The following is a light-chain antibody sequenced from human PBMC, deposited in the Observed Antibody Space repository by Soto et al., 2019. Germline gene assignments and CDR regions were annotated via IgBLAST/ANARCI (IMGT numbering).Light chain of an antibody. CDR2: DVS. Sequence: QSALTQPASVSGSPGQSITISCTGTSSDVGGYNYVSWYQQHPGKAPKVMIYDVSNRPSGVSNRFSGSKSANTASLTISGLQAEDEADYYCCSYTSSSTLYVFGSGTKLTVL. CDR3: CSYTSSSTLYV. V-gene: IGLV2-14*01. J-gene: IGLJ1*01. CDR1: SSDVGGYNY.